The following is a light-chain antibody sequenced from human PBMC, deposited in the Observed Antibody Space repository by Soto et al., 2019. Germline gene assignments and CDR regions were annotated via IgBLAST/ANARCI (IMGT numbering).Light chain of an antibody. J-gene: IGKJ4*01. Sequence: DIVMTQSPDSLAVSLGERATINCRSSQSVLYSSNSKNYLAWYQQKPGQPPKLLIYWASARESGVPDRFSDSGSGTDFALTISSRRAEDVVVYYCQQYYNTPLTFGGGTKVEIK. CDR3: QQYYNTPLT. CDR2: WAS. CDR1: QSVLYSSNSKNY. V-gene: IGKV4-1*01.